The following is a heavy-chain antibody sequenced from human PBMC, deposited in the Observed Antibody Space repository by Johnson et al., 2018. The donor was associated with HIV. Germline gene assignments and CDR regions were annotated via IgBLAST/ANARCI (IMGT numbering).Heavy chain of an antibody. V-gene: IGHV3-30*02. CDR1: GFTFSSYG. CDR2: IRYAGSNK. CDR3: ASLPSRKGGRSGAFDI. J-gene: IGHJ3*02. Sequence: QVQLVESGGGVVQPGGSLRLSCAASGFTFSSYGMHWVRQAPGKGLEWVAFIRYAGSNKYYADSVKGRFTISRDNSKNTLYLQMNSLRAEDTAVYYCASLPSRKGGRSGAFDIWGQGTMVTVSS. D-gene: IGHD3-3*01.